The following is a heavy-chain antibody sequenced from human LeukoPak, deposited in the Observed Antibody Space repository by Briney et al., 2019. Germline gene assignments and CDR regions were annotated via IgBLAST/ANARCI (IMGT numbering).Heavy chain of an antibody. CDR2: ISGSGGST. V-gene: IGHV3-23*01. Sequence: GGSLRLSCAASGFTFSSYGMSWVRQAPGKGLEWVSAISGSGGSTHYADSVKGRFTISRDNSKNTLYLQMNSLRAEDTAVYYCARVVPPTDYGSGSYFWDPYYFDYWGQGTLVTVSS. D-gene: IGHD3-10*01. CDR3: ARVVPPTDYGSGSYFWDPYYFDY. CDR1: GFTFSSYG. J-gene: IGHJ4*02.